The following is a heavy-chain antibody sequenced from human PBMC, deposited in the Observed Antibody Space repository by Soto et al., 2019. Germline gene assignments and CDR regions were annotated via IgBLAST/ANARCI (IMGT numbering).Heavy chain of an antibody. CDR1: GDSISSYY. CDR2: IYYSGST. D-gene: IGHD6-13*01. J-gene: IGHJ6*02. Sequence: ETLSLTCTVSGDSISSYYWSWIRQPPGKGLEWIGYIYYSGSTNYNPSLKSRVTISVDTSKNQFSLNLSSVTAADTAVYYCASSNIAAAGFYYYGMDVWGRGTTVTVS. V-gene: IGHV4-59*01. CDR3: ASSNIAAAGFYYYGMDV.